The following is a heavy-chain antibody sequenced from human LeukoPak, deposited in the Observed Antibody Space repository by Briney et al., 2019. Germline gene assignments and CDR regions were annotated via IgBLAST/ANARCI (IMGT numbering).Heavy chain of an antibody. CDR3: ARDGPYYYASTQIRYGMDV. CDR2: ISYDGSNK. D-gene: IGHD3-22*01. Sequence: PGRSLRLSCAASGFSFSSYAMHWVRQAPGKGVEGVAVISYDGSNKYYADSVKGRFTISRDNSKTTLYLNMNSLRAEATAVSYCARDGPYYYASTQIRYGMDVWGQGTTVTVSS. CDR1: GFSFSSYA. J-gene: IGHJ6*02. V-gene: IGHV3-30-3*01.